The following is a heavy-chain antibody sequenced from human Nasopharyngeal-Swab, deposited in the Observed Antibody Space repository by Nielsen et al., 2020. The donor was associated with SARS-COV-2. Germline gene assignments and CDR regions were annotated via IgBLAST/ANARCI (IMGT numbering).Heavy chain of an antibody. J-gene: IGHJ3*02. CDR1: GGSVSSGSYY. D-gene: IGHD3-16*02. CDR3: ARGRLRRYYDYVWGSYRSDAFDI. V-gene: IGHV4-39*07. CDR2: IDHSGST. Sequence: ESLKISCTVSGGSVSSGSYYWSWIRQPPGKGLEWIGEIDHSGSTNYNPSLKSRVTISFDTSKTQFSLKLSSVTAEDTAVYYCARGRLRRYYDYVWGSYRSDAFDIWGQGTMVTVSS.